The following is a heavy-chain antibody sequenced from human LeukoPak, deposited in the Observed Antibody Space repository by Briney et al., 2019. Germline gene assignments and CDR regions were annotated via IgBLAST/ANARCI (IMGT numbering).Heavy chain of an antibody. CDR2: INHSGST. CDR1: GGSFSGYY. J-gene: IGHJ4*02. D-gene: IGHD3-9*01. V-gene: IGHV4-34*01. CDR3: ARGASTLRYFDRLLYDC. Sequence: SETLSFTCDVHGGSFSGYYWGWIRQPPGKGLEWIGEINHSGSTNYNPSLKRRVTISVDTSKNQFSLKLSSVTAADTAVYYCARGASTLRYFDRLLYDCWGQGTLVTVSS.